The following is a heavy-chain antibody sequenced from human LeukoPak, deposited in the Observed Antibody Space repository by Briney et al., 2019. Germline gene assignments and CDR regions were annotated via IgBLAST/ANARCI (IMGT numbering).Heavy chain of an antibody. CDR3: ARGDHIGKNWFDP. J-gene: IGHJ5*02. V-gene: IGHV4-31*03. CDR2: IYYSGST. CDR1: GGSINSGGYY. Sequence: TLSLTCTVSGGSINSGGYYWSWTRQHPGKGLEWIGYIYYSGSTYYNPSLKSRVTISVDTSKNQFSLKLSSVTAADTAVYYCARGDHIGKNWFDPWGQGTLVTVSS. D-gene: IGHD2-21*01.